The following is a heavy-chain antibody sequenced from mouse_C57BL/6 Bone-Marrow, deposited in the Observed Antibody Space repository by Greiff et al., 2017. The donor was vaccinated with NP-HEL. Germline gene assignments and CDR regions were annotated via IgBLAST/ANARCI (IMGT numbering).Heavy chain of an antibody. CDR3: ARNRGAY. V-gene: IGHV2-2*01. CDR2: IWSGGST. J-gene: IGHJ3*01. Sequence: QVQLQQSGPGLVQPSQSLSITCTVSGFSLTSYGVHWVRPSPGKGLEWLGVIWSGGSTDYNAAFISRLSISKDNSKSQVFFKMNSLQADDTAIYYCARNRGAYWGQGTLVTVSA. CDR1: GFSLTSYG.